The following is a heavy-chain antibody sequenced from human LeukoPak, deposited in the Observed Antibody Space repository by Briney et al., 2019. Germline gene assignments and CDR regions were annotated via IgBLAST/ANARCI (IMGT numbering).Heavy chain of an antibody. CDR3: ASRAVPGPYYLDY. CDR2: IYSGGAT. Sequence: SGGSLRLSCAASEFTVSSNYMSWVRQAPGKGLEWVSVIYSGGATYYADSVKGRFTISRDNSKNTLYLQMNSLRTEDTAVYYCASRAVPGPYYLDYWGQGTLVTVSS. J-gene: IGHJ4*02. CDR1: EFTVSSNY. D-gene: IGHD6-19*01. V-gene: IGHV3-53*01.